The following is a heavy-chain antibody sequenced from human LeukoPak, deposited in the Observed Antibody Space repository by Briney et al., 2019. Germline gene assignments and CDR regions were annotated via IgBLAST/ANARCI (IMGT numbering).Heavy chain of an antibody. CDR1: GFTFSSYG. J-gene: IGHJ4*02. CDR2: IWYDGSNK. V-gene: IGHV3-33*01. CDR3: ARDEYIAGVSNY. Sequence: GGSLRLSCAASGFTFSSYGMHWVRQAPGKGLEWVAVIWYDGSNKYYADSVKGGFTISRENTKKTLYLQMNSLRAEDTAVYYCARDEYIAGVSNYWGQGTLVTVSS. D-gene: IGHD6-6*01.